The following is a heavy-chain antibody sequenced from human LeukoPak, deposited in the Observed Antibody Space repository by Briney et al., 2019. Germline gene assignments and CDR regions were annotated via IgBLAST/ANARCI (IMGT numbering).Heavy chain of an antibody. CDR2: ISGSGDST. V-gene: IGHV3-23*01. Sequence: PGGSLRLSCAASGFTFSSYAMSWVRQAPGKGLEWVSVISGSGDSTYYADSVKGRFTISRDYSKNTLYLQMNSLRAEDPAVYYCAKDIQGANWGQGTLVTVSS. CDR3: AKDIQGAN. CDR1: GFTFSSYA. J-gene: IGHJ4*02. D-gene: IGHD5-18*01.